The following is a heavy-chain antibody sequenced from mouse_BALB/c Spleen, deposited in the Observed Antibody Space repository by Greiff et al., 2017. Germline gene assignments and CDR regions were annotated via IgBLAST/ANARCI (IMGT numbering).Heavy chain of an antibody. D-gene: IGHD1-1*01. V-gene: IGHV7-3*02. Sequence: EVQLVESGGGLVQPGGSLRLSCATSGFTFTDYYMSWVRQPPGKALEWLGFIRNKANGYTTEYSASVKGRFTISRDNSQSILYLQMNTLRAEDSATYYCASLLGAMDYWGQGTSVTVSS. CDR1: GFTFTDYY. CDR3: ASLLGAMDY. J-gene: IGHJ4*01. CDR2: IRNKANGYTT.